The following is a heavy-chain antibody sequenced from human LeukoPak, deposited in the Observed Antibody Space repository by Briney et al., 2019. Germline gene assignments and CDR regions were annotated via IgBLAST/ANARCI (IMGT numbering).Heavy chain of an antibody. CDR1: GGSISSYY. Sequence: KSSETLSLTCTVSGGSISSYYWSRIRQPPGKGLEWIGYIYYSGSTNYNPSLKSRVTISVDTSKNQFSLKLSSVTAADTAVYYCARVRTPGSRWAPQYYFDYRGPGTLVPLPP. CDR3: ARVRTPGSRWAPQYYFDY. CDR2: IYYSGST. J-gene: IGHJ4*02. V-gene: IGHV4-59*01. D-gene: IGHD3-10*01.